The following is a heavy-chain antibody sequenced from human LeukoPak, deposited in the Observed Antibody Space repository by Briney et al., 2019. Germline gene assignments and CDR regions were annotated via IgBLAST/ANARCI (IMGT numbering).Heavy chain of an antibody. V-gene: IGHV3-23*01. CDR1: GFPFSSYA. CDR2: ISGSGGST. D-gene: IGHD3-10*01. J-gene: IGHJ4*02. Sequence: GGSLRLSCEASGFPFSSYAMSWVRQAPGKGLEWVSAISGSGGSTYYADSVKGRFTISRDNSKNTLYLQMNSLKTEDTAVYYCTPGGTRGVYWGQGTLVTVSS. CDR3: TPGGTRGVY.